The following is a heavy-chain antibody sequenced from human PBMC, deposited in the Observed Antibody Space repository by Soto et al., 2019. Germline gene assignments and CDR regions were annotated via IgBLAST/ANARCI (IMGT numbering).Heavy chain of an antibody. Sequence: SETLSLSCTVSGGSISSSSYYWGWIRQPPGKGLEWIGSIYYSGSTYYNPSLKSRVTISVDTSKNQFSLKLSSVTAADTAVYYCARFSGDFHRSYGSFDLRARRTL. J-gene: IGHJ2*01. V-gene: IGHV4-39*01. CDR3: ARFSGDFHRSYGSFDL. CDR2: IYYSGST. CDR1: GGSISSSSYY. D-gene: IGHD2-21*02.